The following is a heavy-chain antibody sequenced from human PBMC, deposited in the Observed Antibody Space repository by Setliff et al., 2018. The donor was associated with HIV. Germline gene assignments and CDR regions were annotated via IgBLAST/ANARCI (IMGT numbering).Heavy chain of an antibody. V-gene: IGHV1-18*01. Sequence: GASVKVSCKASGYTFTSYGISWVRQAPGQGLEWMGWISAYNGNTNYAQKLQGRVTMTTDTSTSTAYMELRSLRSDDTAVYYCARGPVLQSLDWFGLGEGFDIWGQGTMVTVSS. CDR1: GYTFTSYG. J-gene: IGHJ3*02. D-gene: IGHD3-3*01. CDR2: ISAYNGNT. CDR3: ARGPVLQSLDWFGLGEGFDI.